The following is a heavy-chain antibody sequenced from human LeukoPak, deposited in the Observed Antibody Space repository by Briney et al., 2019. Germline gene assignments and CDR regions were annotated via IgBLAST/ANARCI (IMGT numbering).Heavy chain of an antibody. Sequence: GGSLRLSCEASGFTFSSYWMRWVRQAPGKGREWVGRIKSKTDGGTTAYAAPVKGRFTISRDDSNNTLYLQMNSLKTEDTAVYYCPTDRRNVWWYWGQGTLVTVSS. J-gene: IGHJ4*02. CDR1: GFTFSSYW. CDR2: IKSKTDGGTT. CDR3: PTDRRNVWWY. D-gene: IGHD2-15*01. V-gene: IGHV3-15*01.